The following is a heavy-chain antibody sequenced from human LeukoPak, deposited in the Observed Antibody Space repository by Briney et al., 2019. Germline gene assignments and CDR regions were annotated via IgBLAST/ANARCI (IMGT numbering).Heavy chain of an antibody. CDR2: INTNTGNP. CDR3: ARGVRSYYGSGSLLYYFDY. Sequence: GASVKVSCKASGYTFTSYGISWVRQAPGQGLEWMGWINTNTGNPTYAQGFTGRFVFSLDTSVSTAYLQINSLRAEDTAVYYCARGVRSYYGSGSLLYYFDYWGQGTLVTVSS. V-gene: IGHV7-4-1*02. D-gene: IGHD3-10*01. CDR1: GYTFTSYG. J-gene: IGHJ4*02.